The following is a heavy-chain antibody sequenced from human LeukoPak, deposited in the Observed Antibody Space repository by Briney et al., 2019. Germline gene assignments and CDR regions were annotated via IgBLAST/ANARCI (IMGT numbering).Heavy chain of an antibody. CDR3: ASGSTSFHY. CDR2: IMSSTTDI. Sequence: GGSLRLSCAASGFTFSNYRMNWVRQAPGKRLEWVSSIMSSTTDIYYADSVKGRFTISRDNAKNSLYLQMNSLRAEDTAVYYCASGSTSFHYWGQGTLVSVSS. V-gene: IGHV3-21*01. CDR1: GFTFSNYR. D-gene: IGHD2-2*01. J-gene: IGHJ4*02.